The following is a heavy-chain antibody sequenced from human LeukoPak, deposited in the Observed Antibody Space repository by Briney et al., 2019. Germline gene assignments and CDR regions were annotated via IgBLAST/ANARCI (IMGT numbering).Heavy chain of an antibody. D-gene: IGHD3-22*01. J-gene: IGHJ5*02. Sequence: ASVNVSCKASGYIFTGHYMQWVRQAPGQGREWMGWINVNNGGTKYAPKFEGRVTMTRDTSKTTVYMEMRGLRSDDTAVYYCARERESSGPSSLDPWGQGTLVTVSS. CDR2: INVNNGGT. CDR3: ARERESSGPSSLDP. V-gene: IGHV1-2*02. CDR1: GYIFTGHY.